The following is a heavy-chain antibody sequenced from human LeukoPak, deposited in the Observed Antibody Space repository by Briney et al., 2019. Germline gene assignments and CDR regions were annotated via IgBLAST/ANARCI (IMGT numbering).Heavy chain of an antibody. Sequence: GGSLRLSCAPSGFTFTTYTMSSVRQAPGTGLEWVSAISGSGGNTYYADSVKGRVTISRDNSKNTLYLQIDSLRADDTAVYYCAKAAFSRTCCFDYWGQGSLVAASS. J-gene: IGHJ4*02. V-gene: IGHV3-23*01. CDR1: GFTFTTYT. CDR3: AKAAFSRTCCFDY. CDR2: ISGSGGNT. D-gene: IGHD3-3*02.